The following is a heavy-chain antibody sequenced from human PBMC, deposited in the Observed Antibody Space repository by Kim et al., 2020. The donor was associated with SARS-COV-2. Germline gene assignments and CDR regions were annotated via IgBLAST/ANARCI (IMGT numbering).Heavy chain of an antibody. V-gene: IGHV3-7*01. Sequence: YGDSVGGRFTISRDNAKNSLYLQMNSLRAEDSAVYFCARSTNGRLCDDWGQGTLATVSS. J-gene: IGHJ4*02. D-gene: IGHD2-2*01. CDR3: ARSTNGRLCDD.